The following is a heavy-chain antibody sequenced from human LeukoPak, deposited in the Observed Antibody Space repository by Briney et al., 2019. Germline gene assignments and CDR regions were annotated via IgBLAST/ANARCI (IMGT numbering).Heavy chain of an antibody. D-gene: IGHD4/OR15-4a*01. CDR2: IYSDNT. J-gene: IGHJ4*02. CDR1: GFTVSSNS. CDR3: ARRAGAYSHPYDY. Sequence: GGSLRLSCTVSGFTVSSNSMSWARQAPGKGLEWVSFIYSDNTHYSDSVKGRFTISRDNSKNTLYLQMNSLRAEDTAVYYCARRAGAYSHPYDYWGQGTLVTVSS. V-gene: IGHV3-53*01.